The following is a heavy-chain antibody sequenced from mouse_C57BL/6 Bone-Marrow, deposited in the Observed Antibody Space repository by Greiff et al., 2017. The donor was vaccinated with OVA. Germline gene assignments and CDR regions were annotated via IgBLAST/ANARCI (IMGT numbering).Heavy chain of an antibody. CDR3: ARSHGYYVMDY. CDR1: GYTFTSYG. Sequence: QVHVKQSGAELARPGASVKLSCKASGYTFTSYGISWVKQRTGQGLEWIGEIYPRSGNTYYNEKFKGKATLTADKSSSTAYMELRSLTSEDSAVYFCARSHGYYVMDYWGQGTSVTVSS. CDR2: IYPRSGNT. J-gene: IGHJ4*01. V-gene: IGHV1-81*01.